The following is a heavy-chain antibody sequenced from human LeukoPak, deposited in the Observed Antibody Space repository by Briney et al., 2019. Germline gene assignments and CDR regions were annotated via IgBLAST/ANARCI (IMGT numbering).Heavy chain of an antibody. CDR2: IVVGSGNT. Sequence: SVKASCKASGFTFTSSAMQWVRQARGQRLEWIGWIVVGSGNTNYTQKFQERVTITRDMSTSTAYMELSSLRSEDTAVYYCAAKLVGNYVRDYWGQGTLVTVSS. CDR3: AAKLVGNYVRDY. CDR1: GFTFTSSA. D-gene: IGHD3-10*02. J-gene: IGHJ4*02. V-gene: IGHV1-58*02.